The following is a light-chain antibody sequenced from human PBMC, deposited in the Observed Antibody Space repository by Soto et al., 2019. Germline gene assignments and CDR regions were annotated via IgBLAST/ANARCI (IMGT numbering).Light chain of an antibody. CDR2: KAS. CDR1: QTISSW. CDR3: QHYNSYSEA. V-gene: IGKV1-5*03. Sequence: DIQMTQSPSTLSGSVGDRVTITCRASQTISSWLAWYQQKPGKAPKLLIYKASTLKSGVPSRVSGSGSGTEFTLHITGLQPDDFATYYCQHYNSYSEAFCQGTKVELK. J-gene: IGKJ1*01.